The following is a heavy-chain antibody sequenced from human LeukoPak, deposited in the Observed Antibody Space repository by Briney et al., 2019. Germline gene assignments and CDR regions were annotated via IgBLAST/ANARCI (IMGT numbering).Heavy chain of an antibody. Sequence: SVKVSCKTSGGTFSSYTITWVRQAPGQGLEWMGGIIPIFGTTNYAQKFQGRVTITADESTSTAYMELSSLGSEDTAVYYCARGWQLGGDLGDAFDIWGQGTMVTVSS. D-gene: IGHD2-21*01. CDR3: ARGWQLGGDLGDAFDI. V-gene: IGHV1-69*01. J-gene: IGHJ3*02. CDR2: IIPIFGTT. CDR1: GGTFSSYT.